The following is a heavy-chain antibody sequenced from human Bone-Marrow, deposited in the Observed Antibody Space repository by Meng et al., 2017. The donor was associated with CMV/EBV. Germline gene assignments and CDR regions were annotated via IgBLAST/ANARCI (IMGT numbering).Heavy chain of an antibody. Sequence: GESLKISCAASGFTFSDHYMSWIRQAPGKGLEWVSYISSSGSTIYYADSVKGRFTISRDNAKNSLYLQMNSLRAEDAAVYYCLSWMRGLRVSGYDWGSGTDYWGQGTLVTVSS. CDR3: LSWMRGLRVSGYDWGSGTDY. V-gene: IGHV3-11*01. CDR2: ISSSGSTI. J-gene: IGHJ4*02. CDR1: GFTFSDHY. D-gene: IGHD5-12*01.